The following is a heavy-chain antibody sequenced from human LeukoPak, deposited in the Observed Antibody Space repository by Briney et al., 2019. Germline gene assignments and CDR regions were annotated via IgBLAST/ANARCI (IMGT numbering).Heavy chain of an antibody. CDR1: GGSISSYS. CDR2: MYYSGST. J-gene: IGHJ4*02. CDR3: ARDRTVGATNGDYFDY. V-gene: IGHV4-59*01. Sequence: SETLSLTCNVSGGSISSYSWSWIRQPPGKGLEWIGYMYYSGSTSYNPSLKSRVTISVDTSKNQFSLKMSSVTAPDTAVYYCARDRTVGATNGDYFDYWGQGTLVTVSS. D-gene: IGHD1-26*01.